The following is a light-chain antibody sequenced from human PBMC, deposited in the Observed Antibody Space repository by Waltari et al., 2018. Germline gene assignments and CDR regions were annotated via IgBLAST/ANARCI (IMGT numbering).Light chain of an antibody. CDR1: SGSIDSNF. CDR2: EDD. Sequence: NFMLTQPHSVSESPEKTVTISCTRSSGSIDSNFVQWYQLRPGSAPTTVIYEDDQRPSGVPDRFSGSIDTSSNSAPLTISGLKTEDEADYYCQSYDTSNWVFGGGTKLTVL. V-gene: IGLV6-57*04. CDR3: QSYDTSNWV. J-gene: IGLJ3*02.